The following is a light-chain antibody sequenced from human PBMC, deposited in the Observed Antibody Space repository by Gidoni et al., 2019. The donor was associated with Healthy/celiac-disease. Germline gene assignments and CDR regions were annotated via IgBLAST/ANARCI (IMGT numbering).Light chain of an antibody. J-gene: IGKJ4*01. V-gene: IGKV4-1*01. CDR2: WAS. Sequence: DIVMTQSPDSLAVSLGERATINCKSSQSVLYSSNNKNYLAWYQQKPGQPPKLLIYWASTRESGVPDRFSGSGSGTDFTLTISSLQAEDVAVYYCQQYYSTPQNFGGXTKVEIK. CDR3: QQYYSTPQN. CDR1: QSVLYSSNNKNY.